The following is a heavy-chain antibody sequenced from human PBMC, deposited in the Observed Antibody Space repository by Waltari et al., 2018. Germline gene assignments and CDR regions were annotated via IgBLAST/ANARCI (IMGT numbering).Heavy chain of an antibody. V-gene: IGHV4-61*02. D-gene: IGHD2-8*01. J-gene: IGHJ3*02. CDR3: AREFGVYRYAFDI. CDR2: IYTSGST. Sequence: QVQLQESGPGLVKPSQTLSLTCTVSGGSISSGSYSWSWLRQPAGKGLEWIGRIYTSGSTNYNPSLKSRVTISVDTSKNQFSLKLSSVTAADTAVYYCAREFGVYRYAFDIWGQGTMVTVSS. CDR1: GGSISSGSYS.